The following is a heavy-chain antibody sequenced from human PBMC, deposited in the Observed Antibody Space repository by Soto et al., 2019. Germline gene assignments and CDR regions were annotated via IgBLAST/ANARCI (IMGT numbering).Heavy chain of an antibody. CDR1: GGTFSIDA. V-gene: IGHV1-69*13. J-gene: IGHJ3*02. Sequence: SLNVACKAAGGTFSIDAGSWVRKTTGQGLEWMGGIIPIFGTANYAQKFQGRVTITADESTSTAYMGLSSLRSEDTAVYYCARYRLWSSGYYPKDAFDIWGQGTMVTV. CDR2: IIPIFGTA. CDR3: ARYRLWSSGYYPKDAFDI. D-gene: IGHD3-22*01.